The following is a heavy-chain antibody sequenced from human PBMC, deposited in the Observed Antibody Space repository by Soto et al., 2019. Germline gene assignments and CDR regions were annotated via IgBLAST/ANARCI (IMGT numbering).Heavy chain of an antibody. CDR2: IIPILGIA. D-gene: IGHD2-2*01. J-gene: IGHJ3*02. Sequence: PVKASSKGPRGALTSHTINWVRQAPRQRGERVGRIIPILGIANYAQKFQGRVTITADKSTSTAYMELSSLRSEDTAVYYCASLTGDCSSTSCYAGPDAFDIWGQGTMVTVSS. CDR1: RGALTSHT. CDR3: ASLTGDCSSTSCYAGPDAFDI. V-gene: IGHV1-69*02.